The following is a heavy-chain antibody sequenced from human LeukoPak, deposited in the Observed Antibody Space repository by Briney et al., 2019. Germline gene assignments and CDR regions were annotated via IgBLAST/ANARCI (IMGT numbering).Heavy chain of an antibody. D-gene: IGHD1-26*01. V-gene: IGHV1-69*05. CDR3: ARAPYGVYSGDFYSYYMDV. Sequence: ASVKVSCKASGGTFSGYAVIWVRQAPGQGLEWMGGTVPLKYAPRFNGRVTMTTDESATTAFLELTSLTSDDTAVYYCARAPYGVYSGDFYSYYMDVWGKGTTVTVSS. CDR1: GGTFSGYA. CDR2: TVPL. J-gene: IGHJ6*03.